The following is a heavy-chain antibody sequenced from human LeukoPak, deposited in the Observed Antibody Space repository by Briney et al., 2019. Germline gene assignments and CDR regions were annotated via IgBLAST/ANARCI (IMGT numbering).Heavy chain of an antibody. CDR2: INQDESSQ. J-gene: IGHJ4*02. CDR1: GFSFTTYW. V-gene: IGHV3-7*01. CDR3: ARDQGGVGY. D-gene: IGHD3-16*01. Sequence: GGSLRLSCAASGFSFTTYWMGWVRQAPGKGLEWVANINQDESSQYYVDAVKGRFTISRDNAKNSLYLQMNSLRAEDTAVYYCARDQGGVGYWGQGTLVTVSS.